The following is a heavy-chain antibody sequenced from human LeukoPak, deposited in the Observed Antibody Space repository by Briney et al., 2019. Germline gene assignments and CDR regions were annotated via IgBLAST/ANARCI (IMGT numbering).Heavy chain of an antibody. CDR1: GFTVSNNY. CDR2: IYSGGNT. D-gene: IGHD4-23*01. CDR3: ARDRDYGGRLGY. J-gene: IGHJ4*02. V-gene: IGHV3-66*02. Sequence: GRSLRLSCAASGFTVSNNYMNWVRQAPGKGLEWVSVIYSGGNTYYADSLKGRFTISRDNSKNTLHLQMNSLRAEDSAVYYCARDRDYGGRLGYWGQGTLVTVSS.